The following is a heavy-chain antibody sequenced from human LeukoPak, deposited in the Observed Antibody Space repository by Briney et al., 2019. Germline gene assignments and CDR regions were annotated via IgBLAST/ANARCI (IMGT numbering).Heavy chain of an antibody. CDR2: IYYSGST. CDR3: AKSSLSVFSGAFDI. D-gene: IGHD2-21*01. J-gene: IGHJ3*02. CDR1: GGSISSSSYY. V-gene: IGHV4-39*07. Sequence: SETLSLTCTVSGGSISSSSYYWGWIRQPPGKGLEWIGSIYYSGSTYYNPSLKSRVTISVDTSKNQFSLKLSSVTAADTAVYYCAKSSLSVFSGAFDIWGQGTMVTVSS.